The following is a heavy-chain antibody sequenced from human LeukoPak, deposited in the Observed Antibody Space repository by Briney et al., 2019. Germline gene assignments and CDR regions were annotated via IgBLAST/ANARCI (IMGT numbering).Heavy chain of an antibody. CDR2: IYYSGST. CDR1: GGSIRSYY. D-gene: IGHD3-10*01. J-gene: IGHJ4*02. CDR3: ARDRGYLDYFDY. Sequence: PSETLSLTCTVSGGSIRSYYWSWIRQPPGKGLEWIGYIYYSGSTIYSPSLKSRVTISVDTSKNQFSLKLSSVTAADTAVYYCARDRGYLDYFDYWGQGTLVTVSS. V-gene: IGHV4-59*01.